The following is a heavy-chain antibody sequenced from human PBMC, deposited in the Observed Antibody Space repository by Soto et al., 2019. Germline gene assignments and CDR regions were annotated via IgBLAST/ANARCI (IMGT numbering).Heavy chain of an antibody. D-gene: IGHD6-19*01. CDR2: ISSSRSHI. CDR3: ARDGYIAVAGVDWYFDL. CDR1: GFTFSSYS. Sequence: GGSLRLSCAASGFTFSSYSMNWVRQAPGKGLEWVSSISSSRSHIHYADSVKGRFTISRDNAKNSLYLQMNSLRAEDTAVYYCARDGYIAVAGVDWYFDLWGRGTLVTVSS. J-gene: IGHJ2*01. V-gene: IGHV3-21*01.